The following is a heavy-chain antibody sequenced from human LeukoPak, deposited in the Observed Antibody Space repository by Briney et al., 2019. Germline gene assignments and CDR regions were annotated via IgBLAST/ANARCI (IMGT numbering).Heavy chain of an antibody. Sequence: PSETLSLTCAVSGGSISSSNWWSWVRQPPGKGLEWIGEIYHSGSTNYNPSLKSRVIISVDKSKNQFSLKLSSVTAADTAVYYCARGLAAMVSDYWGQGTLVTVSS. D-gene: IGHD5-18*01. CDR3: ARGLAAMVSDY. CDR2: IYHSGST. J-gene: IGHJ4*02. CDR1: GGSISSSNW. V-gene: IGHV4-4*02.